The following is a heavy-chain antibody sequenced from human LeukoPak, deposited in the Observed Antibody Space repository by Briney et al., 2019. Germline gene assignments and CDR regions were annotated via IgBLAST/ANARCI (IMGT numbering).Heavy chain of an antibody. CDR3: ARAMFPFDYSNSNWFDP. CDR1: GGSISSYY. Sequence: SETLSLTCTVSGGSISSYYWSWIRQPPGKGLEWIGYIYYSGSTNYNPSLKSRVTISVDTSKNQFSLKLSSVTAADTAVYYCARAMFPFDYSNSNWFDPWGQGTLVTVSS. D-gene: IGHD4-11*01. CDR2: IYYSGST. V-gene: IGHV4-59*01. J-gene: IGHJ5*02.